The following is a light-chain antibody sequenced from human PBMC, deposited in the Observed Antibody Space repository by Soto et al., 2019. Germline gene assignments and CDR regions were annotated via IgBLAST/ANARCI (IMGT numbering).Light chain of an antibody. CDR2: TAS. CDR1: QGINSY. Sequence: DIQLTQSPSFLSASVGDRVTVTCRASQGINSYLAWYQQKPGKAPKLLIHTASTLQSGVPSRFSGSGSGTEFTLTITSLQPEDFAAYYCQQLNSYPLTFGGGTKVEIK. V-gene: IGKV1-9*01. J-gene: IGKJ4*01. CDR3: QQLNSYPLT.